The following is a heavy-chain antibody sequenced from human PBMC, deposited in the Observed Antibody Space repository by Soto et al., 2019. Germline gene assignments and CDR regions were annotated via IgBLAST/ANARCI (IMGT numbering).Heavy chain of an antibody. CDR2: VNPNSGNT. J-gene: IGHJ4*02. Sequence: ASVKVSCKASGYTFTSYDINWVRQATGQGLEWMGWVNPNSGNTGYAQKFQGRVTTTRNTSISTAYMELSSLRSEDTAVYYCARAGSSGWYVGFDYWGQGTLVTVSS. CDR3: ARAGSSGWYVGFDY. CDR1: GYTFTSYD. V-gene: IGHV1-8*01. D-gene: IGHD6-19*01.